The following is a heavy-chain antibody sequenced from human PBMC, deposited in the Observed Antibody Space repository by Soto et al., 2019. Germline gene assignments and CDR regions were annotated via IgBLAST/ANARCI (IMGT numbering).Heavy chain of an antibody. Sequence: GGSLRLSCAASGIIFSDYHMDWIRQAPGKGLEWVSSITGSGTVTYYAESVQGRFTISRDHAKNSVYLQMNSLRAEDTAVYYCARDLSWGSNWYYYMDVWGKGTTVTVSS. J-gene: IGHJ6*03. D-gene: IGHD7-27*01. CDR2: ITGSGTVT. CDR1: GIIFSDYH. CDR3: ARDLSWGSNWYYYMDV. V-gene: IGHV3-11*01.